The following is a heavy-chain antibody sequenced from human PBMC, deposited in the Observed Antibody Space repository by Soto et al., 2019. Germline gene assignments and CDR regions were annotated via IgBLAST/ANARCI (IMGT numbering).Heavy chain of an antibody. V-gene: IGHV1-69*13. Sequence: ASVKGSCKDSGGTFSSDAISWVRQAPGQGLEWVGGIIPIFGTPNYAQKFQGRVTITADESTSTAYMELSSLRAEDTAVYYCARAGGYSSSSGVHSIVADYWGQSTLVTVSS. D-gene: IGHD6-6*01. J-gene: IGHJ4*02. CDR1: GGTFSSDA. CDR3: ARAGGYSSSSGVHSIVADY. CDR2: IIPIFGTP.